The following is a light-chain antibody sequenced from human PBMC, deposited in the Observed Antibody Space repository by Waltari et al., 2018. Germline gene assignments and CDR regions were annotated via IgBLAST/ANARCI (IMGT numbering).Light chain of an antibody. CDR3: QQYNNWPPWT. CDR2: GAS. CDR1: QTVSSN. Sequence: ETVMTQSPATLSVSPGERATLSCRASQTVSSNLAWYQQKPGQAPRLLIYGASTRATGIPARFSGSGSGTQFTHTISSLQSEDFAVYYCQQYNNWPPWTFGQGTKVEIK. V-gene: IGKV3-15*01. J-gene: IGKJ1*01.